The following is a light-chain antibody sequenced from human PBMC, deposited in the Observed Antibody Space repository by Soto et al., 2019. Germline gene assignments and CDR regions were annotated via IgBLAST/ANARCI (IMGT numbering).Light chain of an antibody. CDR1: SSNIGSHV. Sequence: QSVLTQRPSASGTPGQRVTISCSGSSSNIGSHVVYWYQQLAGTAPKLLMYNNNQRPSGVPDRFSGSKSGTSASLAISGLQSDDEADYYCAVWDDSLDGWVFGGGTKLTVL. V-gene: IGLV1-44*01. CDR3: AVWDDSLDGWV. J-gene: IGLJ3*02. CDR2: NNN.